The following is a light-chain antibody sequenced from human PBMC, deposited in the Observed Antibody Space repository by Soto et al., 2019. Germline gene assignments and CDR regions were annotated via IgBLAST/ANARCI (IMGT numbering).Light chain of an antibody. CDR3: AAWDDSLNGVI. CDR2: SNN. Sequence: QAVVTQPASASGTPGQRVTFSCSGSTSNIGSNTVNWYQQLPGTAPKLLIYSNNQRPSGVPDRFSGSKSGTSASLAISGLQSEDETDYYCAAWDDSLNGVIFGGGTKLTVL. V-gene: IGLV1-44*01. CDR1: TSNIGSNT. J-gene: IGLJ2*01.